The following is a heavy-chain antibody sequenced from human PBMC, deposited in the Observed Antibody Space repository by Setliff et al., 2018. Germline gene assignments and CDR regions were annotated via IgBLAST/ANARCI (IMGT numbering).Heavy chain of an antibody. J-gene: IGHJ5*02. D-gene: IGHD6-19*01. CDR2: INHSGST. Sequence: SETLSLTCAVYGGSFSGYYWSWIRQPPGKGLGWIGEINHSGSTNYNPSLKSRVTISVXXXKNXFSLXXSSVTAADTAVYYCARRSGWPNWFDPWGQGTLVTVPQ. CDR3: ARRSGWPNWFDP. CDR1: GGSFSGYY. V-gene: IGHV4-34*01.